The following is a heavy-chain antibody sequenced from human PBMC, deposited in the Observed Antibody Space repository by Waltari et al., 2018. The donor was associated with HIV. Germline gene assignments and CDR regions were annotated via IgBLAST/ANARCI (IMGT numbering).Heavy chain of an antibody. D-gene: IGHD2-8*01. CDR3: ASRTKGYCPSGLCLNIDV. V-gene: IGHV1-8*02. CDR1: GYTISSYD. Sequence: QEDLVQSGAEVKKLGASVKVSCKAIGYTISSYDINWVRQAAVQGLEWVRCQNTNIGNAVYAQKFQGRVTMTRHSSASTAYMELSGLTSEDTAVYYCASRTKGYCPSGLCLNIDVWCQGTTVTVSS. J-gene: IGHJ6*02. CDR2: QNTNIGNA.